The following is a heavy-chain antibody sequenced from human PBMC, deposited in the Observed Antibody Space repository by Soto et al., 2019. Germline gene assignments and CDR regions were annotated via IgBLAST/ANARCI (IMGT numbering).Heavy chain of an antibody. CDR1: GGSITTNW. D-gene: IGHD6-19*01. Sequence: QVHLQESGTGLVKPSGTLSLTCAVSGGSITTNWWSWVRQPPGKGLEWIEEIYHSGTTNYNPSLRGRVTISVGKSNNQFSLNLNSVTAADSDIYYCARHIAVPRTRGFDYWGQGNLVTVSS. V-gene: IGHV4-4*02. CDR2: IYHSGTT. J-gene: IGHJ4*02. CDR3: ARHIAVPRTRGFDY.